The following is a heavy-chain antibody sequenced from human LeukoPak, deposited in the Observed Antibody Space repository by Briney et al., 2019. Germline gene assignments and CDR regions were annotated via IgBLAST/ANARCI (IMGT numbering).Heavy chain of an antibody. V-gene: IGHV4-31*03. J-gene: IGHJ3*02. D-gene: IGHD5-18*01. CDR1: GGSISSGGYY. CDR3: ARVDTAMTGAFDI. Sequence: SETLSLTCTVSGGSISSGGYYWRWIRQHPGKGLEWIGYIYYSGSTYYNPSLKSRVTISVDTSKNQFSLKLSSVTAADTAVYYCARVDTAMTGAFDIWGQGTMVTVSS. CDR2: IYYSGST.